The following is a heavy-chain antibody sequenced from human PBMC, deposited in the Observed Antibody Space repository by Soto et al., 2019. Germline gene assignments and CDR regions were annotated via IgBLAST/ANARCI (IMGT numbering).Heavy chain of an antibody. CDR1: GFTFSDYY. Sequence: GGSLRLSCAASGFTFSDYYMSWIRQAPGKGLEWVSYISSSGSTIYYADSVKGRFTISRDNAKNSLYLQMNSLRAEDTAVYHCARDPEQVAWFDPWGQGTLVTVSS. CDR2: ISSSGSTI. CDR3: ARDPEQVAWFDP. J-gene: IGHJ5*02. V-gene: IGHV3-11*01.